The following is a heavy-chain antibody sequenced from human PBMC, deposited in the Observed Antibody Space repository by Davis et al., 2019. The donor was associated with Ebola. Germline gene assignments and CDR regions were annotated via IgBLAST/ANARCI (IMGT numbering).Heavy chain of an antibody. J-gene: IGHJ4*02. CDR2: MNPNSGNT. CDR1: GYTFTSYD. V-gene: IGHV1-8*01. D-gene: IGHD6-19*01. CDR3: ARVGDSSGWGY. Sequence: AASVKVSRKASGYTFTSYDINWVRQATGQGLEWMGWMNPNSGNTGYAQKFQGRVTMTRSTSISTAYMELSSLRSEDTAVYYCARVGDSSGWGYWGQGTLVTVSS.